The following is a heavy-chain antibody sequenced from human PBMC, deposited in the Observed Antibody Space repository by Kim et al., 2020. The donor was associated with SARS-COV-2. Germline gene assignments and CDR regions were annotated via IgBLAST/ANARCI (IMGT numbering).Heavy chain of an antibody. Sequence: GESLKISCKGSGYSFTSYWIGWVRQMPGKGLEWMGIIYPGDSDTRYSPSFQGQVTISADKSISTAYLQWSSLKASDTAMYYCARHDIAVAGTGNWFDPWGQGTLVTVSS. CDR2: IYPGDSDT. V-gene: IGHV5-51*01. J-gene: IGHJ5*02. CDR3: ARHDIAVAGTGNWFDP. D-gene: IGHD6-19*01. CDR1: GYSFTSYW.